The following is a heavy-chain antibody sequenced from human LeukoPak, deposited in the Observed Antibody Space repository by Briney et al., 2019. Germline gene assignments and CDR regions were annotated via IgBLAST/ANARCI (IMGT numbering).Heavy chain of an antibody. V-gene: IGHV3-23*01. CDR3: AKEGVTSQGVF. CDR1: GFTFSNYA. CDR2: ISGSGGST. Sequence: PGGSLSLFCTASGFTFSNYAMNWVRQAPGEGLEWVSAISGSGGSTYYADSVKGRFTISRDNSKNTLYLQMNSLRAEDTAVYYCAKEGVTSQGVFGGQGTLVTGSS. D-gene: IGHD3-16*02. J-gene: IGHJ4*02.